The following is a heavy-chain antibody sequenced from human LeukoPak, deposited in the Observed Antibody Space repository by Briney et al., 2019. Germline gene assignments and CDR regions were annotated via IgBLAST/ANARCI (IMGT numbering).Heavy chain of an antibody. J-gene: IGHJ3*02. D-gene: IGHD3-9*01. CDR3: ARDRSDILTGYNDAFDI. Sequence: PGGSLILSCAASGFTLSSYWMHWVRQAPGKGLVWVSRIASDGSTVYADSVKGRFTISRDNAKDTVYLQMNSLRAEDTAVYYCARDRSDILTGYNDAFDIWGQGTMVTVSS. V-gene: IGHV3-74*01. CDR2: IASDGST. CDR1: GFTLSSYW.